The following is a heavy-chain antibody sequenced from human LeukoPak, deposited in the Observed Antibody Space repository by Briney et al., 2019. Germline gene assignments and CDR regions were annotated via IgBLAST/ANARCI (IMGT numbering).Heavy chain of an antibody. CDR3: ARDPGWYQLPLYYYYYGMDV. V-gene: IGHV3-53*01. Sequence: GGSLRLSCAVSEFSVSSNYMSWVRQAPGKGLEWVSVTYAGGSTYYADSVKGRFTISRDNSKNTLYLEMNSLRAEDTAVYYCARDPGWYQLPLYYYYYGMDVWGQGATVTVSS. CDR1: EFSVSSNY. J-gene: IGHJ6*02. D-gene: IGHD2-2*01. CDR2: TYAGGST.